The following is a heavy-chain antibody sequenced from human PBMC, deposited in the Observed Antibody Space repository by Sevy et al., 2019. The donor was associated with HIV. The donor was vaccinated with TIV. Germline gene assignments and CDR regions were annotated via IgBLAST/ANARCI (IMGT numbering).Heavy chain of an antibody. CDR3: ARDTITNYYDSSGYYTSGYGMDV. CDR2: IYSGANT. CDR1: GFNVSSNY. V-gene: IGHV3-53*01. D-gene: IGHD3-22*01. Sequence: GGSLRLSCAASGFNVSSNYMNWVRQAPGKGLEWVSVIYSGANTDYADSVKGRFTISRDTTKNTMYLQMNSLRAEDTAVYYCARDTITNYYDSSGYYTSGYGMDVWGQGTTVTVSS. J-gene: IGHJ6*02.